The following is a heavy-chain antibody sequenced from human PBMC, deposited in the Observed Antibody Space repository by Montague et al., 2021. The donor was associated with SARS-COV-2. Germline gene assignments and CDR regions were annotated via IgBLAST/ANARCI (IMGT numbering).Heavy chain of an antibody. V-gene: IGHV4-39*07. J-gene: IGHJ4*02. CDR2: VNSAGST. CDR1: AGSLSSSSSY. Sequence: SETLSLTCTVSAGSLSSSSSYWCWVRQPPGMGRQWIGSVNSAGSTYYTPSLKSRVIIALDTSKNQFSLKLSSVTAADTAVYYCARDEYNRYWYNYWGQGALVTVSS. D-gene: IGHD2-8*02. CDR3: ARDEYNRYWYNY.